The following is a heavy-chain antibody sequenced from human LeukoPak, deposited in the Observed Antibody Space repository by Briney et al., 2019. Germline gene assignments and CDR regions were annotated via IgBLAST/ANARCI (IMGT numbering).Heavy chain of an antibody. J-gene: IGHJ4*02. D-gene: IGHD4-17*01. V-gene: IGHV4-30-2*01. CDR2: IYHSGST. Sequence: LRLSCAASGFTFSSYAMSWIRQPPGKGLEWIGYIYHSGSTYYTPSLKSRVTISVDRSKNQFSLKLSSVTAADTAVYYCARGLDYGDYPFEFWGQGTLVSVSS. CDR3: ARGLDYGDYPFEF. CDR1: GFTFSSYA.